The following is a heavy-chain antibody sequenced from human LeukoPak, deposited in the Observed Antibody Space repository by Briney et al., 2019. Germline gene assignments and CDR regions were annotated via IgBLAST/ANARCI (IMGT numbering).Heavy chain of an antibody. V-gene: IGHV1-18*01. J-gene: IGHJ3*02. D-gene: IGHD6-19*01. Sequence: ASVKVSCKASGYTFTSYVISWVRQAPGQGLEWMGWISAYNGNTNYAQKLQGRVTMTTDTSTSTAYMNLRSLRSDDTAVYYCARDVMAVAGINAFDIWGQGTMVTVSS. CDR2: ISAYNGNT. CDR3: ARDVMAVAGINAFDI. CDR1: GYTFTSYV.